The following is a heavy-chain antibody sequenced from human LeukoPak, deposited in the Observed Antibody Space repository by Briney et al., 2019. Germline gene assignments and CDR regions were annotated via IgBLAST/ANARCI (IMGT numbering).Heavy chain of an antibody. V-gene: IGHV3-48*04. CDR2: ISSSSSTI. J-gene: IGHJ4*02. D-gene: IGHD1-14*01. CDR3: SKHEGRSFGS. CDR1: GFTFSSYS. Sequence: GGSLRLSCAASGFTFSSYSMNWVRQAPGKGLEWVSYISSSSSTIYYADSVKGRFTISRDNARKSVSLQMTSLTGEDTAIYFCSKHEGRSFGSWGQGTLVTVSS.